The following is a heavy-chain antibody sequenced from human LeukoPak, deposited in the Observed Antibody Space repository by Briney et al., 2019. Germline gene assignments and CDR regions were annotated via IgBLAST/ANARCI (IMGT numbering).Heavy chain of an antibody. CDR2: IYTSGST. CDR3: AREYDFWSGYYFFDY. CDR1: GGSISSSY. D-gene: IGHD3-3*01. V-gene: IGHV4-4*07. J-gene: IGHJ4*02. Sequence: SETLSLTCTVSGGSISSSYWSWIRKPAGKGLKWIGRIYTSGSTNYNPSLKSRVTMSVDTSKNQFSLKLSSVTAADTAVYYCAREYDFWSGYYFFDYWGQGTLVTVSS.